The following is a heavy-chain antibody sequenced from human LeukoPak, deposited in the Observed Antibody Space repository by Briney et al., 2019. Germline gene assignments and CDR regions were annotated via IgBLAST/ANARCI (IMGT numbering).Heavy chain of an antibody. CDR1: GFTFTSYY. CDR2: INPSGGST. V-gene: IGHV1-46*01. Sequence: GASVKVSCKASGFTFTSYYMHWVRQAPGQGLEWMGIINPSGGSTSYAQKFQGRVTMTRDMSTSTVYMELSSLRSEDTAVYYCARDQGGYSSSWYVGYWGQGTLVTVPS. D-gene: IGHD6-13*01. CDR3: ARDQGGYSSSWYVGY. J-gene: IGHJ4*02.